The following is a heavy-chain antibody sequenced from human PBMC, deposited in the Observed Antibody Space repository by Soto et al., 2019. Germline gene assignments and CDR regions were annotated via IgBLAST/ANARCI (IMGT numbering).Heavy chain of an antibody. CDR1: GGSISSGDYY. Sequence: QVQLQESGPGLVKPSQTLSLTCTVSGGSISSGDYYWSWIRQPPGKGLEWIGYIYYSGSTYYNPSLKIRVTISVDTSKNQFPLKLSSVTAADTAVYYCARVGIAAAGIDYWGQGTLVTVSS. V-gene: IGHV4-30-4*01. CDR3: ARVGIAAAGIDY. J-gene: IGHJ4*02. D-gene: IGHD6-13*01. CDR2: IYYSGST.